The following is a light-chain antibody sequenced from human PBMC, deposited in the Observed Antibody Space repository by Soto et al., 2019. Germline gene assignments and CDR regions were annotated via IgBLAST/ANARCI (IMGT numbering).Light chain of an antibody. J-gene: IGLJ2*01. Sequence: QSALTQPPSVSGSPGQSITISCTGTSNDIGTYKSVSWYQQVPGKAPKLVIYEVTKRPSGVSDRCSASKSGNTASLTISGLQSEDEADYYCSSYAGNSYVVFGGGTQLTVL. CDR3: SSYAGNSYVV. CDR1: SNDIGTYKS. V-gene: IGLV2-23*02. CDR2: EVT.